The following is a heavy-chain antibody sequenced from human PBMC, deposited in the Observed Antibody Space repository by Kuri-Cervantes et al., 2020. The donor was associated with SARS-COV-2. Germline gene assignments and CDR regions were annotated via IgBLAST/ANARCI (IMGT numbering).Heavy chain of an antibody. CDR1: GFTGSSNY. J-gene: IGHJ6*02. CDR2: IYSGGST. V-gene: IGHV3-53*01. CDR3: ARDSVVVVPAAMTLYYYYGMDV. D-gene: IGHD2-2*01. Sequence: GGSLRLSCAVYGFTGSSNYMSWVRPAPGKGLEWVSVIYSGGSTYYADSVKGRFTISRDNAKNSLYLQMNSLRAEDTAVYYCARDSVVVVPAAMTLYYYYGMDVWGQGTTVTVSS.